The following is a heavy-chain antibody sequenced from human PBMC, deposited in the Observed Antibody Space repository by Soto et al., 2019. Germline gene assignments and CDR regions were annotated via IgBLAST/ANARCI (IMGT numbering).Heavy chain of an antibody. V-gene: IGHV4-30-2*01. J-gene: IGHJ5*02. Sequence: SSETLSLTCAVSGGSISSCGYSWSWIRQPPGKGLEWIGYIYHSGSTYYNPSLKSRVTISVDRSKNQFSLKLSSVTAADTAVYYCARVPGPWGQGTQVTVSS. D-gene: IGHD7-27*01. CDR1: GGSISSCGYS. CDR3: ARVPGP. CDR2: IYHSGST.